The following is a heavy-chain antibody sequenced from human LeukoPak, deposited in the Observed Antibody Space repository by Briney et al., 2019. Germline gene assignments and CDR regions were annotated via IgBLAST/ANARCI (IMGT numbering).Heavy chain of an antibody. CDR1: GFTFSSYW. CDR2: IKPDGSES. Sequence: GGSLRLSCAASGFTFSSYWMSWVRQAPGKELEWVAIIKPDGSESYCVDSVEGRFTVSRDNTKNSLYLQMNSLRAEDTAVYYCARSGSYENYFDYWGQGTLVTVSS. V-gene: IGHV3-7*03. CDR3: ARSGSYENYFDY. D-gene: IGHD1-26*01. J-gene: IGHJ4*02.